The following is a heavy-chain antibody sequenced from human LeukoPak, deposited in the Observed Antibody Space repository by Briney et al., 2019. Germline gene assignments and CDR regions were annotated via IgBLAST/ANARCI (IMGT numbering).Heavy chain of an antibody. CDR1: GGSLSSYY. CDR2: MHRDGRS. D-gene: IGHD3-10*01. V-gene: IGHV4-34*01. Sequence: PSETLSLTCAVYGGSLSSYYWSWVRQSPGKGLEWIGEMHRDGRSDYNPSLGSRVTISVDASKNQFSLYLRSMTAADTAVYYCARGIKRYYYYGLGSFPYDSWGQGSPVTVSS. CDR3: ARGIKRYYYYGLGSFPYDS. J-gene: IGHJ4*02.